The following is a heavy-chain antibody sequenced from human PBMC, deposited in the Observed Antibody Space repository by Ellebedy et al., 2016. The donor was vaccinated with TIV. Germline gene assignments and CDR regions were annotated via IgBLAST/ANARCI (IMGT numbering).Heavy chain of an antibody. CDR1: GGSISSYY. CDR2: IYYSGST. CDR3: TTGLVRAYSSSPDDY. V-gene: IGHV4-59*13. D-gene: IGHD6-6*01. J-gene: IGHJ4*02. Sequence: SETLSLXXTVSGGSISSYYWSWIRQPPGKGLEWIGYIYYSGSTNYNPSLKSRVTISVDTSKNQFSLKLSSVTAADTAVYYCTTGLVRAYSSSPDDYWGQGTLVTVSS.